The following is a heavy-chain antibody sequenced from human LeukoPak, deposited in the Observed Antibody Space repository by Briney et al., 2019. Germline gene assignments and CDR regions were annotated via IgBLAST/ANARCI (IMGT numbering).Heavy chain of an antibody. CDR2: IWCDGSNK. CDR3: AKGPSYGVYVAAFDI. CDR1: AFTFSSYG. V-gene: IGHV3-33*06. D-gene: IGHD4-17*01. Sequence: GGSLRLSCAASAFTFSSYGMHWVRQAPGKGLEWVAVIWCDGSNKYYADSVKGRFTISRDNSKNTLYLQMNSLRAEDTAVYYCAKGPSYGVYVAAFDIWGQGTMVTVSS. J-gene: IGHJ3*02.